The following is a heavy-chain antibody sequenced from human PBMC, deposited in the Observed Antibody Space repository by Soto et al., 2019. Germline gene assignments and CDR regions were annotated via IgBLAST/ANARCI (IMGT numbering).Heavy chain of an antibody. V-gene: IGHV3-73*01. J-gene: IGHJ4*02. CDR2: IRSKANSYAT. CDR1: GFTFSGSA. CDR3: TRLYYDFWSGSEPIDY. Sequence: GGSLRLSCAASGFTFSGSAMHWVRQASGKGLEWVGRIRSKANSYATAYAASVKGRFTISRDDSKNTAYLQMNSLKTEDTAVYYCTRLYYDFWSGSEPIDYWGQGTLVTVSS. D-gene: IGHD3-3*01.